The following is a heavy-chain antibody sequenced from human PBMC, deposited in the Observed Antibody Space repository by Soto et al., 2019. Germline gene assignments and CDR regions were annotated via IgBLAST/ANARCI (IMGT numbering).Heavy chain of an antibody. Sequence: SVKVSCKASGGTFSSYAISWVRQAPGQGLEWMGGIIPIFGTANYAQKFQGRVTITADESTSTAYMELSSLRSEDTAVYYCAREPGTTGTTVYYYGMDVWGQGTTVTVPS. CDR1: GGTFSSYA. V-gene: IGHV1-69*13. D-gene: IGHD1-1*01. J-gene: IGHJ6*02. CDR3: AREPGTTGTTVYYYGMDV. CDR2: IIPIFGTA.